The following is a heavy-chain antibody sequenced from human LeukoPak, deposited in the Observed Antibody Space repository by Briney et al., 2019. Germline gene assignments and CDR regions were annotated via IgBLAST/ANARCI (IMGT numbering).Heavy chain of an antibody. CDR3: ARDRGAYYYETGY. CDR1: GFTVSSNY. Sequence: PGGSLRLSCAASGFTVSSNYMNWVRQAPGKGLEWVSVIYRDGSTYYADFVKGRFTISRDNSKNTLYLQMNSLRAEDTAVYYCARDRGAYYYETGYWGQGTLVTVSS. D-gene: IGHD3-22*01. CDR2: IYRDGST. V-gene: IGHV3-66*01. J-gene: IGHJ4*02.